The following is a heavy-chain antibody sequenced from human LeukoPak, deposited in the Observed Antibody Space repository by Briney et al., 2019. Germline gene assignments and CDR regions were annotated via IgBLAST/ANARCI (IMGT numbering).Heavy chain of an antibody. V-gene: IGHV1-18*01. CDR1: GYTFTSYG. Sequence: ASVKVSCKASGYTFTSYGISWVRQAPGQGLEWMGWISAYNGNTNYAQKLQGRVTITADESTSTAYMELSSLRSEDTAVYYCASAGYGVHGPLDLDYWGQGTLVTVSS. CDR3: ASAGYGVHGPLDLDY. D-gene: IGHD5-12*01. CDR2: ISAYNGNT. J-gene: IGHJ4*02.